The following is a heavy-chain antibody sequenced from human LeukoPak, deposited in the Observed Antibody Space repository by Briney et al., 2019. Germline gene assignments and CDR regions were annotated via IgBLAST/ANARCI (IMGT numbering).Heavy chain of an antibody. CDR2: VSHTGST. CDR1: GGSFGGYS. Sequence: SETLSLTCAIYGGSFGGYSWAWIRQPPGEGLEWIGDVSHTGSTNYNPSLKSRVTMSADTSKSQFSLNLSSVTAADTAVYYCARVRAPFSTGYYHYWGQGTLVTVSS. CDR3: ARVRAPFSTGYYHY. J-gene: IGHJ4*02. D-gene: IGHD3-9*01. V-gene: IGHV4-34*01.